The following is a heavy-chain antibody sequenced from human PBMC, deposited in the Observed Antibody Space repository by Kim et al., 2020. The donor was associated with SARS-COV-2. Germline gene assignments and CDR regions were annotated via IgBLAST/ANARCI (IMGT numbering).Heavy chain of an antibody. CDR3: ARVSGQQLVEYYFVY. J-gene: IGHJ4*02. V-gene: IGHV3-48*02. CDR2: ISSSSSTI. D-gene: IGHD6-13*01. CDR1: GFTFSSYS. Sequence: GGSLRLSCAASGFTFSSYSMNWVRQAPGKGLEWVSYISSSSSTIYYADSVKGRFTISTDNAKNSLYLQMNSLRDEDTAVYYCARVSGQQLVEYYFVYWGQGTVFTVSS.